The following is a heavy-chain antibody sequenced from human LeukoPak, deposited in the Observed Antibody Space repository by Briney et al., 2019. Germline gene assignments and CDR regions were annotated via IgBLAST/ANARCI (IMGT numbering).Heavy chain of an antibody. CDR2: LNPDSGGT. CDR1: GYTFTGYY. J-gene: IGHJ5*02. D-gene: IGHD3-16*01. CDR3: ARVKGEASYFDP. V-gene: IGHV1-2*02. Sequence: ASVKVSCKASGYTFTGYYIHWVRQAPGQGLEWMGWLNPDSGGTNYAQKFQGRVTMTRDTSISTAYMGLTRLRSDDTAVYYCARVKGEASYFDPWGQGTLVTVSS.